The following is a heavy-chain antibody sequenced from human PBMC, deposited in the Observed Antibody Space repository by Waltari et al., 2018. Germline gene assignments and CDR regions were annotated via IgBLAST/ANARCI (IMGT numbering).Heavy chain of an antibody. CDR2: IKQDGSEK. V-gene: IGHV3-7*01. J-gene: IGHJ5*02. CDR3: ARDEGLSWFDP. CDR1: GFPFGSYW. D-gene: IGHD6-19*01. Sequence: EVQLVDSGGGLVQPGGSLRLSCAASGFPFGSYWMSWVRQAPGKGLEWVANIKQDGSEKYYVDSVKGRFTISRDNAKNSLYLQMNSLRAEDTAVYYCARDEGLSWFDPWGQGTLVIVSS.